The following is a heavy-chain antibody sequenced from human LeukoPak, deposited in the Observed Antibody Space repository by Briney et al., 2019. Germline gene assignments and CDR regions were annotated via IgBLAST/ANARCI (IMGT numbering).Heavy chain of an antibody. CDR1: GYTFTGYY. CDR3: ARQETYLGLVY. Sequence: ASVKVSCKASGYTFTGYYMHWVRQAPGQGLEWMGWINPKSGVTNYAQKFQGRVTMTRDTSISTAYMELSRLRSDDTAVYYCARQETYLGLVYWGQGTLVTVSS. D-gene: IGHD7-27*01. J-gene: IGHJ4*02. V-gene: IGHV1-2*02. CDR2: INPKSGVT.